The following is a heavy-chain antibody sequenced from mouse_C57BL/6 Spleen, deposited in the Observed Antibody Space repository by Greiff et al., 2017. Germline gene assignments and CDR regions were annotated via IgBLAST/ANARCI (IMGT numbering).Heavy chain of an antibody. CDR1: GYAFSSSW. CDR3: ARDYDGIY. Sequence: VQLQQSGPELVKPGASVKISCKASGYAFSSSWMNWVKQRPGKGLEWIGRIYPGDGDTNYNAKFKGKATLTADKSSSTAYMQLSSLTSEDSAVYFCARDYDGIYWGQGTTLTVSS. D-gene: IGHD1-1*01. CDR2: IYPGDGDT. V-gene: IGHV1-82*01. J-gene: IGHJ2*01.